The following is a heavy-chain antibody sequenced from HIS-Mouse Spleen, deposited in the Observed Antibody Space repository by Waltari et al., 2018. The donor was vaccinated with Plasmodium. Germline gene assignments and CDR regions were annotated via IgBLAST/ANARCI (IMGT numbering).Heavy chain of an antibody. CDR1: GFPFSSYS. CDR2: IRSSSVYI. CDR3: AREDILTGYYNDYWYFDL. V-gene: IGHV3-21*01. Sequence: EVQLVESGGGLVKPGGSLRLSCAASGFPFSSYSMNWVRQVQGKGRGWVSSIRSSSVYIYYADPVKGRCTISRDNAKNSLYLQMNSLGAEDTAVYYCAREDILTGYYNDYWYFDLWGRGTLVTVSS. J-gene: IGHJ2*01. D-gene: IGHD3-9*01.